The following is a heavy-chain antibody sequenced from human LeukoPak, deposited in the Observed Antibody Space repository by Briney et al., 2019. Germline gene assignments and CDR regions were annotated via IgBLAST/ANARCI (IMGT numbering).Heavy chain of an antibody. CDR3: ARRAGAYSHPYDY. Sequence: SGGSLRLSCAASGFTFSSYAMHWVRQAPGKGLEWVALISYDESYKYYADSVKGRFTISRDNSKNTLYLQMNSLRAEDTAVYYCARRAGAYSHPYDYWGQGTLVTVSS. J-gene: IGHJ4*02. V-gene: IGHV3-30*14. D-gene: IGHD4/OR15-4a*01. CDR2: ISYDESYK. CDR1: GFTFSSYA.